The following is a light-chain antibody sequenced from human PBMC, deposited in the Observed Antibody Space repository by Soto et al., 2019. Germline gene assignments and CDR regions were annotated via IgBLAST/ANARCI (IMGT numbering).Light chain of an antibody. CDR3: VSWDNILGGRV. J-gene: IGLJ3*02. CDR2: SND. CDR1: ISNSGSNY. Sequence: QSVLTQPPSASGTPGQRVAISCSGSISNSGSNYVYWYQQLPGTAPKLLIYSNDQRTSGVSDRFSVSKSGSSASLAISGLRSEDVADDYCVSWDNILGGRVFGGGTKLTVL. V-gene: IGLV1-47*02.